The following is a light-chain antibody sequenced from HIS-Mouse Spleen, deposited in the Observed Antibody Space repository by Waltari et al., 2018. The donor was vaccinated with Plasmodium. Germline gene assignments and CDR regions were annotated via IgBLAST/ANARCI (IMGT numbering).Light chain of an antibody. CDR1: QSVSSSY. CDR3: QQYGSSSWT. J-gene: IGKJ1*01. V-gene: IGKV3-20*01. Sequence: IVLTQSPGTLSLSPGERATLSCRASQSVSSSYLAWYQQKPGQAPRLLIYCASSRATGIPDMFSGSGSGTDFTLTISRLEPEDFAVYYCQQYGSSSWTFGQGTKVEIK. CDR2: CAS.